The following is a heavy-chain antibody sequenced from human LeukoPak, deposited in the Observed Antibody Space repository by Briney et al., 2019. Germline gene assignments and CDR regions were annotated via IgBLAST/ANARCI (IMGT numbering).Heavy chain of an antibody. CDR3: ATVAGDQYTYDY. CDR2: INPSGGST. Sequence: ASVKVSCKASGYTFTSYYMHWVRQAPGQGLEWMGIINPSGGSTSYAQKFQGRATMTRDTSTSTVYMELSSLRSEDTAVYYCATVAGDQYTYDYWGQGTLVTVSS. J-gene: IGHJ4*02. CDR1: GYTFTSYY. D-gene: IGHD2-2*02. V-gene: IGHV1-46*01.